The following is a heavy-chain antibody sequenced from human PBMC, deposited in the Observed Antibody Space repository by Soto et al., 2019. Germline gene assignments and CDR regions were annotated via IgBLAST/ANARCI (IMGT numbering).Heavy chain of an antibody. J-gene: IGHJ5*02. CDR3: ALTSGNCPYYDNWLDP. CDR1: GYTFIGYY. CDR2: INPNSCAT. Sequence: QVQLVQSGAEVKKPGASVTVSCKASGYTFIGYYIHWVRQAPGQGLEWMGWINPNSCATNYAQKLQCSITMTSDTSISTTYMKLSRLTSEDTAVYYCALTSGNCPYYDNWLDPWGQGTLVTVSS. D-gene: IGHD2-15*01. V-gene: IGHV1-2*04.